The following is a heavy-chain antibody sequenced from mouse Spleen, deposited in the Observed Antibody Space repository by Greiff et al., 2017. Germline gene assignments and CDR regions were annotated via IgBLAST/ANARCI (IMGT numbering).Heavy chain of an antibody. CDR2: IYPGDGDT. CDR3: ARGQLGLSYAMDY. V-gene: IGHV1-82*01. J-gene: IGHJ4*01. CDR1: GYAFSSSW. D-gene: IGHD3-2*01. Sequence: QVQLQQSGPELVKPGASVKISCKASGYAFSSSWMNWVKQRPGKGLEWIGRIYPGDGDTNYNGKFKGKATLTADKSSSTAYMQLSSLTSEDSAVYFCARGQLGLSYAMDYWGQGTSVTVSS.